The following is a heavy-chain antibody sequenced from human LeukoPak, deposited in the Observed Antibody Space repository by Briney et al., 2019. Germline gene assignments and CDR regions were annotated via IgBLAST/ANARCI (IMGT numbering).Heavy chain of an antibody. CDR2: IDWDDDK. J-gene: IGHJ4*02. CDR3: ARMWQQLDFDY. D-gene: IGHD6-13*01. V-gene: IGHV2-70*04. CDR1: GFSLSNVEVA. Sequence: SGPTLVNPTQSLTLTCTFSGFSLSNVEVAVAWIRQPPGKALEWLARIDWDDDKFYSTSLKTRLTISKDTSKNLVVLTMTNMDPVDTATYYCARMWQQLDFDYWGQGTLVTVSS.